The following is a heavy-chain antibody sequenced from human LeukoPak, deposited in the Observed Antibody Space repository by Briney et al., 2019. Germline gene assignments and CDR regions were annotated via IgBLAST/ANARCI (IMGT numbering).Heavy chain of an antibody. J-gene: IGHJ4*02. CDR1: GGTFSSYA. D-gene: IGHD3-22*01. CDR3: ARVSGQYYYDSSGADY. CDR2: IIPIFGTA. Sequence: SVKVSCKASGGTFSSYAISWVRQAPGQGLEWMGGIIPIFGTANYAQKFQGRVTITADESTSTAYMELSSLRSEDTAVYYCARVSGQYYYDSSGADYWGQGTLVTVSS. V-gene: IGHV1-69*01.